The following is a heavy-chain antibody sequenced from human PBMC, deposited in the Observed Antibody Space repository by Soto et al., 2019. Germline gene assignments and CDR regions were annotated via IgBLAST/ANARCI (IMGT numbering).Heavy chain of an antibody. V-gene: IGHV4-30-4*01. Sequence: LSLTCTVSGGSISSGDYYWSWIRQPPGKGLEWIGYIYYSGSTYYNPSLKSRVTISVDTSKNQFSLKLSSVTAADTAVYYCAVSSGYDQSAHYYGMDVWGQGTTVTVSS. J-gene: IGHJ6*02. D-gene: IGHD5-12*01. CDR1: GGSISSGDYY. CDR3: AVSSGYDQSAHYYGMDV. CDR2: IYYSGST.